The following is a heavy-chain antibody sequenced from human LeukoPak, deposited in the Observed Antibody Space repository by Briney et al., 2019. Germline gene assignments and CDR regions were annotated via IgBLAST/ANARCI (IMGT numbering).Heavy chain of an antibody. J-gene: IGHJ3*02. D-gene: IGHD2-8*01. V-gene: IGHV3-11*04. CDR3: AREWSAFDI. Sequence: GGSLRLSCTASGFIFRDYYMSWIRQAPGKGLEWVSYISRSDTTIYYADSVRGRFTISRDNAKNSLYLQMNSLRAEDTAVYYCAREWSAFDIWGQGTMVTVSS. CDR2: ISRSDTTI. CDR1: GFIFRDYY.